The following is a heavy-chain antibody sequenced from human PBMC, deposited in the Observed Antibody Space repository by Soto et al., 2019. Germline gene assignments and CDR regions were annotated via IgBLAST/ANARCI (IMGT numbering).Heavy chain of an antibody. CDR2: VSGDGSNT. Sequence: GGSLRLSCAASGFTFSSSWMHWVRQAPGKGLVWVSGVSGDGSNTYYADSVKGRFTISRDNSKNTLYLQMNSLRAEDTAVYYCARDIGFWSGRLYGMDVWGQGTTVTVSS. CDR3: ARDIGFWSGRLYGMDV. CDR1: GFTFSSSW. D-gene: IGHD3-3*01. V-gene: IGHV3-74*01. J-gene: IGHJ6*02.